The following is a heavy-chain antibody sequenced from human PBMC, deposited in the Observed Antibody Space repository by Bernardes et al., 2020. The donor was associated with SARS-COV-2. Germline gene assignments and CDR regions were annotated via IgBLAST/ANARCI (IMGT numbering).Heavy chain of an antibody. CDR3: ARGGETSLEY. J-gene: IGHJ4*02. Sequence: SETLTLTCNVSGGSIRNSYWTWIRQPPGGGLEWIGYIYSNGNSKYNPSLKSRVTISVDTSKNQLSLKLTSVTAADTAVYFCARGGETSLEYWGPGTLVSVYS. CDR2: IYSNGNS. V-gene: IGHV4-59*01. D-gene: IGHD2-2*01. CDR1: GGSIRNSY.